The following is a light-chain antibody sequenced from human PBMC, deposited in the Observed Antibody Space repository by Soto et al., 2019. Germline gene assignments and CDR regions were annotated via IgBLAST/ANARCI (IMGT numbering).Light chain of an antibody. CDR2: EGI. Sequence: QSALTQPASVSGSPGQSITISCTGTSSDVGVSWYQQHPDKAPKLLIYEGIKRPSGISNRFPGSNSGNTASLAISGLQAEDEADYYCCSYAGSSSVLFGGGTKLTVL. V-gene: IGLV2-23*01. J-gene: IGLJ2*01. CDR3: CSYAGSSSVL. CDR1: SSDVG.